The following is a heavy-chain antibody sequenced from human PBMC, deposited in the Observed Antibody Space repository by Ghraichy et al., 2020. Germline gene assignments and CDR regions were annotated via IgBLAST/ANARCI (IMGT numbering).Heavy chain of an antibody. D-gene: IGHD6-6*01. Sequence: SQTLSLTCTVSGGSISSSSYYWGWIRQPPGKGLEWIGSIYYSGSTYYNPSLKSRVTISVDTSKNQFSLKLSSVTAADTAVYYCARLPSIAARPAYWGQGTLVTVSS. CDR2: IYYSGST. V-gene: IGHV4-39*01. J-gene: IGHJ4*02. CDR1: GGSISSSSYY. CDR3: ARLPSIAARPAY.